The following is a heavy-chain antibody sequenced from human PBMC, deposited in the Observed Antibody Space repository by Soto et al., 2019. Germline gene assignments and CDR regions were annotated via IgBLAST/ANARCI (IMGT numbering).Heavy chain of an antibody. J-gene: IGHJ4*02. CDR3: SRGSSADKIDY. D-gene: IGHD3-3*01. CDR2: TYNSGTT. V-gene: IGHV4-30-4*01. Sequence: QVQLQESGPGLVEPSQTLSLTCTVSGDSISSGYFWSWIRQSPGKGLEWIGHTYNSGTTYNNPSLRSRGTISIDTSRNQFSLRLTSGTSADTAVYYCSRGSSADKIDYCGQGNLVPVSS. CDR1: GDSISSGYF.